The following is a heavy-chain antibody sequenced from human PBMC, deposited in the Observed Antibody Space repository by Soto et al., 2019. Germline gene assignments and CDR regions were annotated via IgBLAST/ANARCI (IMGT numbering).Heavy chain of an antibody. CDR3: ARGIVVVTAAYFDY. V-gene: IGHV3-33*01. CDR1: GFTFSSYG. D-gene: IGHD2-21*02. CDR2: IWFNGRNK. Sequence: GGSLRLSCAASGFTFSSYGMHWVRQAPGKGLEWVAVIWFNGRNKYYADSVKGRFTISRDNSKNTLYLQMSSLRAEDTAVYYCARGIVVVTAAYFDYWGQGTLVTVSS. J-gene: IGHJ4*02.